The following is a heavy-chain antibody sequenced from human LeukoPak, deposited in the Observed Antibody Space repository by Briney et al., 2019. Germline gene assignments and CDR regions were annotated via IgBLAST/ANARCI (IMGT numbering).Heavy chain of an antibody. V-gene: IGHV4-39*01. D-gene: IGHD3-10*01. J-gene: IGHJ4*02. CDR1: GGSISSSSYY. CDR2: IYYSGST. Sequence: SETLSLTCTVSGGSISSSSYYWGWIRQPPGKGLEWIGSIYYSGSTYYNPSLKSRVTISVDTSKNQFSLKLSSVTAADTAVYYCASRITMVRGVIILAYRYWGQGTLVTVSS. CDR3: ASRITMVRGVIILAYRY.